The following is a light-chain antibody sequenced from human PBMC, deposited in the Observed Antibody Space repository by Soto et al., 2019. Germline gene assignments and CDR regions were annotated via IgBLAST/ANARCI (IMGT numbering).Light chain of an antibody. V-gene: IGKV1-5*01. Sequence: IQMTPSPSTPSASVGDRVTITCRASQSISSWLAWYQQKPGKAPKLLIYDASSLESGVPSRFSGSGSGTEFTLTISSLQPDDFATYYCQQYNSYSPWTFGQGTKVDIK. J-gene: IGKJ1*01. CDR2: DAS. CDR1: QSISSW. CDR3: QQYNSYSPWT.